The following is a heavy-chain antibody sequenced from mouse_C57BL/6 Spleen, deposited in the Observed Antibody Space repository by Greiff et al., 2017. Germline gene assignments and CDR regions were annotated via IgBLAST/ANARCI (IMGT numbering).Heavy chain of an antibody. Sequence: EVQLQQSGPELVKPGASVKISCKASGYTFTDYYMNWVKQSHGKSLEWIGDINPNNGGTSYNQKFKGKATLTVDKSSSTAYMELRSLTSEDSAVYYCASSSSYVEFAYWGQGTLVTVSA. D-gene: IGHD1-1*01. J-gene: IGHJ3*01. CDR3: ASSSSYVEFAY. V-gene: IGHV1-26*01. CDR2: INPNNGGT. CDR1: GYTFTDYY.